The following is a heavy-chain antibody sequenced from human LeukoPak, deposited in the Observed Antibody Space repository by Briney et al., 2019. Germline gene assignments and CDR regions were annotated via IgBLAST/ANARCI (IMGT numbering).Heavy chain of an antibody. Sequence: GGSLRLSCAASGFTFSSYWMHWVRQAPGKGLVWVSGISSGGRSTGYADSVKGRFTICSNTAKNTLYLKIRSLSADDTAVYYCSRRAPLSASDHDYGGNPPNYYYYGMDVWGQGTTVTVS. V-gene: IGHV3-74*01. CDR1: GFTFSSYW. CDR2: ISSGGRST. CDR3: SRRAPLSASDHDYGGNPPNYYYYGMDV. J-gene: IGHJ6*02. D-gene: IGHD4-23*01.